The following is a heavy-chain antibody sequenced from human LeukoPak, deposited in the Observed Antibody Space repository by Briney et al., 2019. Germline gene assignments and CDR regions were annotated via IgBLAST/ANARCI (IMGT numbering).Heavy chain of an antibody. Sequence: GGSLRLSCAASGLTFTNYWMTWVRQAPGKGLEWVANIKQDGSVKYYVDSVKGRFTISRDNAKNSLYLQMNSLRAEDTAVYYCAAHIVLMVYAIRGFDYWGQGTLVTVSS. D-gene: IGHD2-8*01. V-gene: IGHV3-7*03. CDR3: AAHIVLMVYAIRGFDY. J-gene: IGHJ4*02. CDR1: GLTFTNYW. CDR2: IKQDGSVK.